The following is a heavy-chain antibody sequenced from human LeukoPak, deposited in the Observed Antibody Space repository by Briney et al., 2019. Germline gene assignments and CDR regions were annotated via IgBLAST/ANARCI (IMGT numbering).Heavy chain of an antibody. D-gene: IGHD4-11*01. J-gene: IGHJ4*02. V-gene: IGHV4-34*01. CDR1: GGSFSGYY. Sequence: SETLSLTCAVYGGSFSGYYWSWIRQPPGKGLEWIGEINHSGSTNYNPSLKSRVTISVDTSKNQFSLKLSSVTAADTAVYYCARGAGQYSNYPDLDYWGQGTLVTVSS. CDR2: INHSGST. CDR3: ARGAGQYSNYPDLDY.